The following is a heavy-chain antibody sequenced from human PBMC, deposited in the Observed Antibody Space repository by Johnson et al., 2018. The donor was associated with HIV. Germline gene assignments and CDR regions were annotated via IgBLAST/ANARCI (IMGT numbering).Heavy chain of an antibody. V-gene: IGHV3-33*03. CDR2: IWYDGSDK. D-gene: IGHD3-22*01. J-gene: IGHJ3*02. Sequence: QVQLVESGGGVVQPGRSLRLSCTASGFTFSTYGMHWVRQAPGKGLEWVALIWYDGSDKYYADSVKGRFTISRDNSTNTLYLQMNSMRAEDTAVYYCAKYRFYDRRGPDAFDSWGQGTLVTVSS. CDR1: GFTFSTYG. CDR3: AKYRFYDRRGPDAFDS.